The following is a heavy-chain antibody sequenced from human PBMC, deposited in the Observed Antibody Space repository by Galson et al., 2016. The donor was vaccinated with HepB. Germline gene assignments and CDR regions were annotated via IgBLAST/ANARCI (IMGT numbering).Heavy chain of an antibody. V-gene: IGHV3-74*01. Sequence: SLRLSCAASGFTFSRHWMHWARQAPGKGLVWVSRIKGDGRHTVYADSVQGRFSISRDNAENTLYLQMNSLRAEDTAVYYCARDNDGYSFEFWGQGTLVTVSS. D-gene: IGHD5-18*01. CDR1: GFTFSRHW. CDR2: IKGDGRHT. J-gene: IGHJ4*02. CDR3: ARDNDGYSFEF.